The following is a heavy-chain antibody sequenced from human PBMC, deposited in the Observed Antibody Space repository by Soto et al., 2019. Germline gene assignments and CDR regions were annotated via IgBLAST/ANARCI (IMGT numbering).Heavy chain of an antibody. V-gene: IGHV1-8*01. D-gene: IGHD1-1*01. CDR2: TNPNTGNS. CDR1: GYTFTSYD. Sequence: WASVKVSCKASGYTFTSYDIYWVRQATGQGLEWMGWTNPNTGNSAYAQKFQGRVTVTSDTSINTVHMELNSLRSEDTAVYYCARRAETNGWNGFGADKYYFDFWGQGTLVTVSS. CDR3: ARRAETNGWNGFGADKYYFDF. J-gene: IGHJ4*02.